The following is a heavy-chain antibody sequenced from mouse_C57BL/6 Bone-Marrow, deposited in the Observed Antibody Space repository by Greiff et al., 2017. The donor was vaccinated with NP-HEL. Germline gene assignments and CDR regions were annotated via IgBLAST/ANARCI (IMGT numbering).Heavy chain of an antibody. J-gene: IGHJ3*01. D-gene: IGHD2-4*01. Sequence: VQLQQPGAELVMPGASVKLSCKASGYTFTSYWMHWVKQRPGQGLEWIGEIDPSDSYTNYNQKFKGKSTLTVDKSSSTAYMQLSSLTSEDSAVYYCARKFDYQPAWFAYWGQGTLVTVSA. CDR3: ARKFDYQPAWFAY. V-gene: IGHV1-69*01. CDR2: IDPSDSYT. CDR1: GYTFTSYW.